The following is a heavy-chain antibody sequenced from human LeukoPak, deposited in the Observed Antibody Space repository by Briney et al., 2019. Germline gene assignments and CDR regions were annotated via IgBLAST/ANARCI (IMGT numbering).Heavy chain of an antibody. CDR2: IYYSGST. D-gene: IGHD3-22*01. J-gene: IGHJ4*02. V-gene: IGHV4-59*01. Sequence: PSQTLSLTCTVSGGSISSYYWSWIRQPPGKGLEWIGYIYYSGSTNYNPSLKSRVTISVDTSKNQFSLKLSSVTAADTAVYYCARARTYYYDSSGYQREFDYWGQGTLVTVSS. CDR3: ARARTYYYDSSGYQREFDY. CDR1: GGSISSYY.